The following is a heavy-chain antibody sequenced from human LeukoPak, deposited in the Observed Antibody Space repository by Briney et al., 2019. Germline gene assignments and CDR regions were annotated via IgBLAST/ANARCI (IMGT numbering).Heavy chain of an antibody. CDR3: ARDRYDRGGWYYGMDV. Sequence: LETLSLTCTVSGGSISSSSYYWGWIRQPPGQGLEWIGSIYYSGSTYYNPSLKSRVTISVDTSKNQFSLKLSSVTAADTAVYYCARDRYDRGGWYYGMDVWGQGTTVTVSS. D-gene: IGHD3-9*01. CDR2: IYYSGST. CDR1: GGSISSSSYY. V-gene: IGHV4-39*07. J-gene: IGHJ6*02.